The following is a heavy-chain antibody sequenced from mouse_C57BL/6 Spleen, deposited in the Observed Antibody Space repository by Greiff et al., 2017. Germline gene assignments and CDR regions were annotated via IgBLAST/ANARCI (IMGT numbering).Heavy chain of an antibody. D-gene: IGHD1-1*01. CDR3: AREDYYGSMGY. Sequence: EVKLVESGGGLVKPGGSLKLSCAASGFTFSSYAMSWVRQTPEKRLEWVATISDGGSYTYYPDNVKGRFTISRDNAKNNLYLQMSHLKSEDTAMYYCAREDYYGSMGYWGQGTSVTFSS. CDR2: ISDGGSYT. V-gene: IGHV5-4*01. J-gene: IGHJ4*01. CDR1: GFTFSSYA.